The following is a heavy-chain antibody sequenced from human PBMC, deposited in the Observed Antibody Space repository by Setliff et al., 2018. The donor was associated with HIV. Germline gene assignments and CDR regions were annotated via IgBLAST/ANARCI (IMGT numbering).Heavy chain of an antibody. Sequence: SVKVSCKASGGTFSSSALSWVRQARGQGPEWLGGIIPVFGMTDYAQKFQGRVTITADESTTTAYMELNSLTSEDTALYYCARERGVVIGSGNWYFDLWGRGTLVTVSS. CDR3: ARERGVVIGSGNWYFDL. J-gene: IGHJ2*01. CDR2: IIPVFGMT. D-gene: IGHD2-21*01. CDR1: GGTFSSSA. V-gene: IGHV1-69*13.